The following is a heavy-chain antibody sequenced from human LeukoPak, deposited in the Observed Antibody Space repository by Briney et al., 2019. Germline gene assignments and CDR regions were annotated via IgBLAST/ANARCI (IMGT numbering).Heavy chain of an antibody. Sequence: SETLPLTCTVSGGSVNSGRYYWNWIRQSAGKGLEWIGHIYTSGSTNCNPSLKSRVTTSLDTSKNQFSLELNSVTAADTAVYYCARCTSTTCYNSDYWGQGTMVTVSS. V-gene: IGHV4-61*09. CDR1: GGSVNSGRYY. CDR3: ARCTSTTCYNSDY. CDR2: IYTSGST. D-gene: IGHD2/OR15-2a*01. J-gene: IGHJ4*02.